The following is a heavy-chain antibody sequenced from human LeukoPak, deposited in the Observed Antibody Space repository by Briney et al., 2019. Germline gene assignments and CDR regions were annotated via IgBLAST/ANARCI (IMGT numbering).Heavy chain of an antibody. Sequence: SETLSLTCTVSGDSISSSSYSWGWIRQPPGKGLEWIGSIYYSGSTYYNPSLKSRVTISVDTSKNQFSLKLSSVTAADTAVYYCARRSLNSDYWGQGTLVTVSS. CDR2: IYYSGST. V-gene: IGHV4-39*01. CDR1: GDSISSSSYS. CDR3: ARRSLNSDY. J-gene: IGHJ4*02.